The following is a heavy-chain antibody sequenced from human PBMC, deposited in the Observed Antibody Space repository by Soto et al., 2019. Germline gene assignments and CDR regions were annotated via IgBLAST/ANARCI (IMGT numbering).Heavy chain of an antibody. D-gene: IGHD3-9*01. CDR2: INHSGST. Sequence: ASETLSLTCAVYGGSFSGYYWSWIRQPPGKGLEWNGEINHSGSTKYNPSIKNRVTITVDTSKNQLSMKMSSVTAADTAVYYCARVILSRTPSWAYYDILMDYYGMDVWGQGTTVTVSS. J-gene: IGHJ6*02. CDR3: ARVILSRTPSWAYYDILMDYYGMDV. CDR1: GGSFSGYY. V-gene: IGHV4-34*01.